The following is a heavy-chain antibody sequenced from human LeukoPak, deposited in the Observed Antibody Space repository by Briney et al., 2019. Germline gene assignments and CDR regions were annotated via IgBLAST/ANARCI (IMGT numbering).Heavy chain of an antibody. CDR3: ARGRDDYGDYDYYYGMDV. CDR1: GYTFTSYD. D-gene: IGHD4-17*01. J-gene: IGHJ6*02. CDR2: RNPNSGNT. V-gene: IGHV1-8*01. Sequence: GASVKLSCKASGYTFTSYDINWVRQATGQRLEWMGWRNPNSGNTGYAQKFQGRVNMTRNTSISTAYMELSSLRSEETAVYYCARGRDDYGDYDYYYGMDVWGQGNTVTVSS.